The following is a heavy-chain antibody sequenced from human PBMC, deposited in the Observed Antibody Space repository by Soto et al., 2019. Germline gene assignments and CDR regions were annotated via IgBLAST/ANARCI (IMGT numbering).Heavy chain of an antibody. D-gene: IGHD6-19*01. J-gene: IGHJ5*02. CDR3: ARLEANSSGWSNWFDP. V-gene: IGHV4-59*08. CDR2: IYYSGST. Sequence: QVQLQESGPGLVKPSETLSLTCTVSGGSISSYYWSWIRQPPGKGLEWIGYIYYSGSTNYNPSLKRRFTTSVDTSKNQFSLKLSSVTAADTAVYYCARLEANSSGWSNWFDPWGQGTLVTVSS. CDR1: GGSISSYY.